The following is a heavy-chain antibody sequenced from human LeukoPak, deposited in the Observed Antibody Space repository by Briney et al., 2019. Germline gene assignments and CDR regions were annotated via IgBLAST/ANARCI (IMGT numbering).Heavy chain of an antibody. CDR2: IKQDGSEK. D-gene: IGHD6-13*01. CDR3: ARIGYSSSSFDY. V-gene: IGHV3-7*01. CDR1: GGSISSYY. Sequence: ETLSLTCTVSGGSISSYYWSWVRQAPGKGLEWVANIKQDGSEKDYVDSMKGRFTISRDNAKNSVYLQVNSLRAEDTAVYYCARIGYSSSSFDYWGQGTLVTVSS. J-gene: IGHJ4*02.